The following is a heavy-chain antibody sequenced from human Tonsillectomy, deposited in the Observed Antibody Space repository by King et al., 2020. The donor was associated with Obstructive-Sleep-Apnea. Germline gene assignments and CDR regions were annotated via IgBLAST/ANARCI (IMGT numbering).Heavy chain of an antibody. CDR1: GFTFSSYS. CDR2: ISSSSSTI. V-gene: IGHV3-48*04. J-gene: IGHJ4*02. D-gene: IGHD5-18*01. CDR3: ARGDGYSYGIYFDY. Sequence: VQLVESGGGLVQPGGSLRLSCAASGFTFSSYSMNWVRQAPGKGLEWVSYISSSSSTIYYADSVKGRFTISRDNAKNSLYLQMNSLRAEDTAVYYCARGDGYSYGIYFDYWGQGTLVTVSS.